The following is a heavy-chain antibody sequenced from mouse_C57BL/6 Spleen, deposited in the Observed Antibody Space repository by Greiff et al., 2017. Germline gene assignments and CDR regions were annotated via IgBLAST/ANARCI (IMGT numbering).Heavy chain of an antibody. CDR3: ARASGSSFYWYFDV. CDR1: GYAFSSSW. Sequence: QVQLKQSGPELVKPGASVKISCKASGYAFSSSWMNWVKQRPGKGLEWIGRIYPGDGDTNYNGKFKSKATLTADKSSSTAYMQLSSLTSEDSAVYFCARASGSSFYWYFDVWGTGTTVTVSS. CDR2: IYPGDGDT. J-gene: IGHJ1*03. V-gene: IGHV1-82*01. D-gene: IGHD1-1*01.